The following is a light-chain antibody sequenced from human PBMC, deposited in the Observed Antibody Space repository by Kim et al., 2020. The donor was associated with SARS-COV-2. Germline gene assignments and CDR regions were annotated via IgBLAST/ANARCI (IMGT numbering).Light chain of an antibody. V-gene: IGLV2-14*03. CDR3: SSHTTSSTYV. J-gene: IGLJ1*01. Sequence: GQSITISCTGTSSDGGYYNSVSLYQQHPGKAPKLIMYDVSERASGVSNRFSGSQSGNTASLTISGLRAEDEADYYCSSHTTSSTYVFGSGTQLTVL. CDR1: SSDGGYYNS. CDR2: DVS.